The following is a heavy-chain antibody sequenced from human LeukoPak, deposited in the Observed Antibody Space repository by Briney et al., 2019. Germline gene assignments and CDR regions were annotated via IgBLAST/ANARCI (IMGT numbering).Heavy chain of an antibody. CDR1: GYTLTGYY. Sequence: ASVKVSCKASGYTLTGYYLHWVRQAPGQGLEWMGWINPNSGGTNYAQKFQGRVTMTRDMSTSTVYMELSSLRSEDTAVYYCALDSSGSYSFDYWGQGTLVTVSS. V-gene: IGHV1-2*02. CDR2: INPNSGGT. CDR3: ALDSSGSYSFDY. D-gene: IGHD1-26*01. J-gene: IGHJ4*02.